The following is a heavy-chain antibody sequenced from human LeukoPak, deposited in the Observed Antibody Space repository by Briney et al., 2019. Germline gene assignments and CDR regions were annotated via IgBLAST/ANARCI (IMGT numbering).Heavy chain of an antibody. V-gene: IGHV1-46*01. J-gene: IGHJ4*02. CDR2: INPSGGST. Sequence: ASVKVSCKASGGTFSSYAISWVRQAPGQGLEWMGIINPSGGSTSYAQKFQGRVTMTRDTSTSTVYMELSSLRSEDTAVYYCARDPSEDSSGWYRFDYWGQGTLVTVSS. D-gene: IGHD6-19*01. CDR3: ARDPSEDSSGWYRFDY. CDR1: GGTFSSYA.